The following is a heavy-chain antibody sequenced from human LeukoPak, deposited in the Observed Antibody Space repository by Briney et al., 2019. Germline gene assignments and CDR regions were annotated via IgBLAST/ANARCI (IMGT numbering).Heavy chain of an antibody. CDR3: ARDTGGSGSNDY. CDR1: GGSISPYY. V-gene: IGHV4-59*01. D-gene: IGHD3-10*01. J-gene: IGHJ4*02. CDR2: IYYIGNT. Sequence: PSQTLSLTCTVSGGSISPYYWSWIRQPPGKGLEWIGYIYYIGNTNYSPSLESRLTISVDTSKNQFSLKLSSVTAADTAVYYCARDTGGSGSNDYWGQGTLVTISS.